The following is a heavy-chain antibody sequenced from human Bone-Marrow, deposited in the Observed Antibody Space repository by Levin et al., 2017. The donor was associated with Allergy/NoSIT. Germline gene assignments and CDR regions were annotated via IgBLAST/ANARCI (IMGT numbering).Heavy chain of an antibody. CDR1: GFTFSRHA. CDR2: IWFDGSKD. V-gene: IGHV3-33*01. D-gene: IGHD2/OR15-2a*01. Sequence: PGGSLRLSCAASGFTFSRHAMHWVRQAPGKGLEWVALIWFDGSKDFYADSVKGRFTISRDNSVNTLYLHMNSLRAEDTAVYYCARSGFENTFDVWGQGTMVAVSS. J-gene: IGHJ3*01. CDR3: ARSGFENTFDV.